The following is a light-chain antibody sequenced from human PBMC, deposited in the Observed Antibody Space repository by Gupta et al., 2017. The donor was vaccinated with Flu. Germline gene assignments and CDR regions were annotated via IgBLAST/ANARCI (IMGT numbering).Light chain of an antibody. J-gene: IGLJ3*02. V-gene: IGLV2-14*01. CDR3: SSYTSSSSWV. CDR2: EVS. CDR1: SSDVGGYNY. Sequence: SALTQPAPVSGSLGQSITISCTGPSSDVGGYNYVSWYQQHPGKAPKLMIYEVSNRPSGVSNRFSGSKSGNTASLTISGLQAEDEADYYCSSYTSSSSWVFGGGTKLTVL.